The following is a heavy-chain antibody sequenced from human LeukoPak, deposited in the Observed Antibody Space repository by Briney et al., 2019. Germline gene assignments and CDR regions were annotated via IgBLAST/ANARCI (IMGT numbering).Heavy chain of an antibody. V-gene: IGHV4-59*08. D-gene: IGHD3-3*01. CDR3: ARHGALHYDFWSGYSTPNHFDY. J-gene: IGHJ4*02. Sequence: SETLSLTCTVSGGSISSYYWSWIRQPPGKGLEWIGYIYYSGSTNYNPSLKSRATISVDTSKNQFSLKLSSVTAADTAVYYCARHGALHYDFWSGYSTPNHFDYWGQGTLVTVSS. CDR2: IYYSGST. CDR1: GGSISSYY.